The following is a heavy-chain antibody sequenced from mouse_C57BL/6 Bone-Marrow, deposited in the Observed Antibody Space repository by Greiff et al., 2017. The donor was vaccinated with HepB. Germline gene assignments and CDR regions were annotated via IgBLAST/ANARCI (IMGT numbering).Heavy chain of an antibody. D-gene: IGHD2-1*01. J-gene: IGHJ1*03. CDR1: GYTFTEYT. Sequence: QVQLKQSGAELVKPGASVKLSCKASGYTFTEYTIHWVKQRSGQGLEWIGWFYPGSGSIKYNEKFKDKATLTADKSSSTVYMELSRLTSEDSAVYFCARYGGDGNYEGWYFDVWGTGTTVTVSS. V-gene: IGHV1-62-2*01. CDR3: ARYGGDGNYEGWYFDV. CDR2: FYPGSGSI.